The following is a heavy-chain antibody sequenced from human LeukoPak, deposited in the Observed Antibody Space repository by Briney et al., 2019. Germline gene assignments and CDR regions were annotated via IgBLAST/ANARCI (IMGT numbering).Heavy chain of an antibody. CDR3: ARDPDYGGNLWKGAEYFQH. CDR1: EGTFSSYA. J-gene: IGHJ1*01. Sequence: SVKVSCKASEGTFSSYAISWVRQAPGQGLEWMGGIIPIFGTANYAQKFQGRVTITADESTSTAYMELSSLRSEDTAVYYCARDPDYGGNLWKGAEYFQHWGQGTLVTVSS. D-gene: IGHD4-23*01. CDR2: IIPIFGTA. V-gene: IGHV1-69*01.